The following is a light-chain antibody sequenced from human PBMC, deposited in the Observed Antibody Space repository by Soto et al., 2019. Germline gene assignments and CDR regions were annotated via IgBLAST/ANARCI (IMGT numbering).Light chain of an antibody. CDR2: SDT. Sequence: QSVVTEPATVSVATARSVSIACSESSFNIRSNPVIWYQQFPGAAPKLLICSDTHRPSGVPARFSASKSGTSASLAITGLQSEDEADSFCASWDDGLSGRVFGTGTQLNVL. V-gene: IGLV1-44*01. CDR3: ASWDDGLSGRV. J-gene: IGLJ3*02. CDR1: SFNIRSNP.